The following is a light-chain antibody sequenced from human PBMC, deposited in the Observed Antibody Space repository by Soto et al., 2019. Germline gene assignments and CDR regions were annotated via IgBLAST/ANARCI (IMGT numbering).Light chain of an antibody. CDR3: QQANSFPRT. Sequence: DIQMTQSPSSVSASVGDRVTITCRASQAISTWLAWYQQKPGKAPKLLIYAASNLQTGVPSRFSGSGSGTDFTLTISSLQPEDFATYYSQQANSFPRTFGQGTKVELQ. J-gene: IGKJ1*01. V-gene: IGKV1D-12*01. CDR1: QAISTW. CDR2: AAS.